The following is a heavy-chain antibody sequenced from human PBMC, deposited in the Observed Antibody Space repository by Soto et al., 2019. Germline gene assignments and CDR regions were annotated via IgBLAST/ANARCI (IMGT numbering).Heavy chain of an antibody. CDR3: ARDRGSGTYYRLEDAFDI. Sequence: EVQLVKAGGGLVKPGGSLRLSCAASGFTFSSYTMNWVRRPLGKGLEWLSPISSSSSYIYYRDSMKGRFTISRANAKNSLYLQMNSLRAEDTAVYYCARDRGSGTYYRLEDAFDIWGQGTMVTVSS. J-gene: IGHJ3*02. V-gene: IGHV3-21*01. CDR1: GFTFSSYT. CDR2: ISSSSSYI. D-gene: IGHD1-26*01.